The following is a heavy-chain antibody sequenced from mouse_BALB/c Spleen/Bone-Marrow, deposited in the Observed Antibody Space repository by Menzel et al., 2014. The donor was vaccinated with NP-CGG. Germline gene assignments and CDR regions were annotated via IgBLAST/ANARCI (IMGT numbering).Heavy chain of an antibody. CDR1: GFTFSSYG. D-gene: IGHD2-1*01. V-gene: IGHV5-6-3*01. CDR2: INSNGGST. Sequence: VQLKESGGGLVQPGGSLKLPCAASGFTFSSYGMSWVRQTPDKRLELVASINSNGGSTYYPDSVKGRFTISRDNAKKTLSLQMSSLKSEDTAVYYCARGNYGNYVDYFDYWGQGTTLTVSS. CDR3: ARGNYGNYVDYFDY. J-gene: IGHJ2*01.